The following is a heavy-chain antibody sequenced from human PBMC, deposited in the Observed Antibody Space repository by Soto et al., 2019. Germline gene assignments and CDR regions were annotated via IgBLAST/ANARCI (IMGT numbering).Heavy chain of an antibody. CDR1: GGTFSSYA. V-gene: IGHV1-69*13. Sequence: ASVKVSCKASGGTFSSYAISWVRQAPGQGLEWMGGIIPIFGTANYALKFRGRVTITADESTSTAYMELSSLRSEDTAVYYCARAKYSSSSYYYYGMDVWGQGTTVTVSS. CDR3: ARAKYSSSSYYYYGMDV. J-gene: IGHJ6*02. D-gene: IGHD6-6*01. CDR2: IIPIFGTA.